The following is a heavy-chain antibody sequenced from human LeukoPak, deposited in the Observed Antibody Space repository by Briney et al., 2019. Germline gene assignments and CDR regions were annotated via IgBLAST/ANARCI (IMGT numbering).Heavy chain of an antibody. J-gene: IGHJ4*02. CDR3: ARRAGTGGRDYFDY. CDR1: GGSVSSGSYY. V-gene: IGHV4-61*01. D-gene: IGHD3/OR15-3a*01. CDR2: VYYSGST. Sequence: SETLSLTCTVSGGSVSSGSYYWSWIRQPPGKGLEWIGYVYYSGSTNYNPTLKSRVTISVETSKNQFSLNLSSVTAADTAVYYCARRAGTGGRDYFDYWGQGTLVTVSS.